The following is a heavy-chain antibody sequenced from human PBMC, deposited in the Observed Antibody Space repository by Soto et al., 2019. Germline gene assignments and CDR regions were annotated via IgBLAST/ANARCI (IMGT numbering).Heavy chain of an antibody. CDR2: IIPMLGTA. D-gene: IGHD6-13*01. J-gene: IGHJ4*02. CDR3: ATSRSYSSSWYGRYFEY. Sequence: QVQLVQSGAEVKKPGSSVKVSCKASGGTFSSYAITWVRQAPEEGLEWSGGIIPMLGTANYAQRFQGRVTISADESTSTAYMELISLRSEDTAVYYCATSRSYSSSWYGRYFEYWGKGTLVTVSS. CDR1: GGTFSSYA. V-gene: IGHV1-69*01.